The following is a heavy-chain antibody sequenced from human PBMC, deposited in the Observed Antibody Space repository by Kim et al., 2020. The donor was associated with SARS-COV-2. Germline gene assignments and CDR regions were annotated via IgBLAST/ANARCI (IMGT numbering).Heavy chain of an antibody. CDR3: ARETYYDSSGYSTGYYYYYGMDV. V-gene: IGHV1-69*13. J-gene: IGHJ6*02. CDR2: IIPIFGTA. CDR1: GGTFSSYA. Sequence: SVKVSCKASGGTFSSYAISWVRQAPGQGLEWMGGIIPIFGTANYAQKFQGRVTITADESTSTAYMELSSLRSEDTAVYYCARETYYDSSGYSTGYYYYYGMDVWGQGTTVTVSS. D-gene: IGHD3-22*01.